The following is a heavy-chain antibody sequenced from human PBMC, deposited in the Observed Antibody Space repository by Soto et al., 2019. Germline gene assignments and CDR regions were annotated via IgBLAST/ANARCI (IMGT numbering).Heavy chain of an antibody. CDR3: AREAISMTWDAFDI. CDR1: GGTLSSYA. CDR2: IIPIFGTA. D-gene: IGHD3-22*01. V-gene: IGHV1-69*01. Sequence: QVQLVQSGAEVKKPGSSVKVSGKASGGTLSSYAISWERQAPGQGIEWMGGIIPIFGTANYAQKFQGRVTITADESTSTAYMELSSLRSEDTAVYYCAREAISMTWDAFDIWGQGTMVTVSS. J-gene: IGHJ3*02.